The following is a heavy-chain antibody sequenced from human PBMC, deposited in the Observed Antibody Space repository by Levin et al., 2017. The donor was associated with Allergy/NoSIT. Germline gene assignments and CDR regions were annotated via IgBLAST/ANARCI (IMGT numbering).Heavy chain of an antibody. CDR3: ARESRLFGSGTNMIDY. J-gene: IGHJ4*02. D-gene: IGHD3-10*01. CDR2: IYYSGNT. V-gene: IGHV4-39*07. Sequence: GSLRLSCTVSGGSINRTSYYWSWLRQPPGKGLEWIGNIYYSGNTYNSPSLKSRVTMSIDTSRNQFSLNLNSVTAADTAVYYCARESRLFGSGTNMIDYWGQGTLVTVSS. CDR1: GGSINRTSYY.